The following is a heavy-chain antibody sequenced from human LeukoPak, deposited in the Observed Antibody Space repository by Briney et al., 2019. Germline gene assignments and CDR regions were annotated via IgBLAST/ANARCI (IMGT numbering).Heavy chain of an antibody. CDR2: IRTKAYGGTT. J-gene: IGHJ4*02. CDR1: EFTFSSHG. D-gene: IGHD3-22*01. Sequence: GGSLRLSCAASEFTFSSHGMHWVRQAPGKGLEWVGFIRTKAYGGTTEYAASVKGRFTISRDDSKSIAYLQMNSLRTEDTAFYYCTRVSDISGYFVDYFDYWGPGTLVTVSS. CDR3: TRVSDISGYFVDYFDY. V-gene: IGHV3-49*04.